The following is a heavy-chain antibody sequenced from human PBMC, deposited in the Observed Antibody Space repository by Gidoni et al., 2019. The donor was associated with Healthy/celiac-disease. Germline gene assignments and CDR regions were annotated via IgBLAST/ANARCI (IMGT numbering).Heavy chain of an antibody. CDR3: ARDLNCGGDCYYDY. CDR2: ISAYNGNT. J-gene: IGHJ4*02. CDR1: GYTFSSYG. V-gene: IGHV1-18*01. Sequence: QVQMLQSGAEVKKPGASVKVSCKASGYTFSSYGISWVRQTPGQGLEWMGWISAYNGNTKYAQKLQGRVTMTTDTSTSTAYMELRSLRSDDTAVYYCARDLNCGGDCYYDYWGQGTRVTVSS. D-gene: IGHD2-21*01.